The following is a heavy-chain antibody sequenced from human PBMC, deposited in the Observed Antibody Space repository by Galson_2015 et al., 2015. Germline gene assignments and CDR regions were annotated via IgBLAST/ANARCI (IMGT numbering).Heavy chain of an antibody. J-gene: IGHJ6*03. CDR2: TYYRSKWFN. D-gene: IGHD1-26*01. V-gene: IGHV6-1*01. Sequence: CAISGDSVSSNSAAWSWVRQSPSRGLEWLGRTYYRSKWFNDYAVSVKSRITINPDTSKNQFSLQLNSVTPEDTAVYYCARAVGRDYYYYYMDVWGKGITVTVSS. CDR3: ARAVGRDYYYYYMDV. CDR1: GDSVSSNSAA.